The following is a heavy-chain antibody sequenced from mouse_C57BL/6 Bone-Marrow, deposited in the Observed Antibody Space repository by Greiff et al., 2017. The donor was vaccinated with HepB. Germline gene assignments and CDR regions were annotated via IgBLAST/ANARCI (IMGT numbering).Heavy chain of an antibody. J-gene: IGHJ4*01. CDR3: ARRRQLRMDY. Sequence: EVMLVESGGDLVKPGGSLKLSCAASGFTFSSYGMSWVRQTPDKRLEWVATISSGGSYTYYPDSVKGRFTISRDNAKNTLYLQMSSLESEDTAMYYCARRRQLRMDYWGQGTSVTVSS. CDR2: ISSGGSYT. V-gene: IGHV5-6*02. D-gene: IGHD3-2*02. CDR1: GFTFSSYG.